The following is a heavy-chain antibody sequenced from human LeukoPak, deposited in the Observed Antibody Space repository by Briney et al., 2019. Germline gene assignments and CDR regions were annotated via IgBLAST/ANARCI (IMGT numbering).Heavy chain of an antibody. CDR1: GFTLSSYS. D-gene: IGHD3-10*01. CDR3: ARDHYGSGSAFDI. V-gene: IGHV3-21*01. Sequence: VESGGGLVKPGGSLRLSCAASGFTLSSYSMNWVRQAPGKGLEWVSSISSSSSYIYYADSVKGRFTISRDNAKNSLYLQMNSLRAEDTAVYYCARDHYGSGSAFDIWGQGTMVTVSS. CDR2: ISSSSSYI. J-gene: IGHJ3*02.